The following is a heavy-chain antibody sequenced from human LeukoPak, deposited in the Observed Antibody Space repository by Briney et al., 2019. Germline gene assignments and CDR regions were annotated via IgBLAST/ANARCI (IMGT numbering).Heavy chain of an antibody. D-gene: IGHD3-16*01. CDR1: GGSISSRNYY. CDR2: IYYSGGT. J-gene: IGHJ4*02. Sequence: SETLSLTCSVSGGSISSRNYYWGWIRQPPGKKLEWIGSIYYSGGTYYNPSLKSRVTISVDTSKNQFSPKLSSVTAADTAVFYCARGWGYLDYWGQGTLVTVSS. CDR3: ARGWGYLDY. V-gene: IGHV4-39*07.